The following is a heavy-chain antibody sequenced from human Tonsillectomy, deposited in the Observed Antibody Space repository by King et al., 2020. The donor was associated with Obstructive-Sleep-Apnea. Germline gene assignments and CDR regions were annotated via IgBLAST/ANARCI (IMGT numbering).Heavy chain of an antibody. CDR3: ASSPDYYDSSGYHY. CDR2: IKQDGSEK. J-gene: IGHJ4*02. D-gene: IGHD3-22*01. Sequence: VQLVESGGGLVQPGGSLRLSCAASGFTFSSYWMSWVRQAPGKGLEWVANIKQDGSEKYYVDSVKGRFTISRDNAKNSLYLQMNSQRAEDTAVYYCASSPDYYDSSGYHYWGQGTLVTVSS. V-gene: IGHV3-7*03. CDR1: GFTFSSYW.